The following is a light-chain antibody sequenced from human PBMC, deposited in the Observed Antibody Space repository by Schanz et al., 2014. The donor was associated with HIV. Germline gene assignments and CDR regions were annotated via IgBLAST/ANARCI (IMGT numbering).Light chain of an antibody. V-gene: IGKV3-20*01. CDR3: QQYGSSPFT. CDR2: SAS. Sequence: EIVLTQSPGSLSLSPGDRATLSCTASQSVSSNLAWYQQKPGQAPRLLIYSASSRATGIADRFSGSAYGTDFFLSISRLEPEDFAVYYCQQYGSSPFTFGPGTRVDFK. CDR1: QSVSSN. J-gene: IGKJ3*01.